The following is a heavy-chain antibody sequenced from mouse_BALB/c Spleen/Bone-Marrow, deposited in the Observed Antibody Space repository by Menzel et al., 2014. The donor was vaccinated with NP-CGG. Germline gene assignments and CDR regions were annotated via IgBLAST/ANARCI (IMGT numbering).Heavy chain of an antibody. CDR2: ISSGSSTI. J-gene: IGHJ1*01. Sequence: DVKLVESGGGLVQPGGSRRLSCAASGFTFSSFGMHWVRQAPEKGLEWVAYISSGSSTIFYVDTVKGRFTISRDNPKNPLFLQMTSLRSEDTAMYYCTRGGNWDDFDVWGAGTTVTVSS. V-gene: IGHV5-17*02. CDR1: GFTFSSFG. CDR3: TRGGNWDDFDV. D-gene: IGHD4-1*01.